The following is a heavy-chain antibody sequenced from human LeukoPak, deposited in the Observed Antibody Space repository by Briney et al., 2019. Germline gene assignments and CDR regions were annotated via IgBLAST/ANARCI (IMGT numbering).Heavy chain of an antibody. D-gene: IGHD7-27*01. CDR1: GYTFTGYY. CDR2: INPDSGGT. V-gene: IGHV1-2*02. J-gene: IGHJ4*02. CDR3: ARGPNWGLDY. Sequence: ASVKVSCKASGYTFTGYYIHWVRQAPGQGLEWMGWINPDSGGTIYVRKFQGRVTMTRDSPISTVYMELSRLSSDDTAGYYCARGPNWGLDYWGQGTLVTVSS.